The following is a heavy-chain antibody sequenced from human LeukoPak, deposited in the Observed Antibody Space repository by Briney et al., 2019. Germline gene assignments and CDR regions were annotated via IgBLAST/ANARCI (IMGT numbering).Heavy chain of an antibody. V-gene: IGHV1-69*10. CDR2: IIPISDIT. CDR3: ATDGHWLRSRGRYGGLDI. CDR1: GGTFDSFA. D-gene: IGHD5-12*01. J-gene: IGHJ3*02. Sequence: GATVKVSCKASGGTFDSFAFAWVRQAPGQGLEWMGGIIPISDITSYAQRFQGRATITADKSTNSAFLDLSRLTFEDTAVYFCATDGHWLRSRGRYGGLDIWGQGTMVSVSS.